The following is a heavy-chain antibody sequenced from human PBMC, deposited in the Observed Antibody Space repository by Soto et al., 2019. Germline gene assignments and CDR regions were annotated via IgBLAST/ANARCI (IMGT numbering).Heavy chain of an antibody. J-gene: IGHJ6*02. V-gene: IGHV6-1*01. Sequence: PSQTLSLTCAISGDTVSSNSAAWHCIRQSPSRGLEWLGRTYYRSKWYNDYAVSVKSRITINPDTSKNQFSLQLNSVTPEDTAVYYCARDRGSSRPPGMDVWGQGTTVTVSS. D-gene: IGHD6-13*01. CDR1: GDTVSSNSAA. CDR2: TYYRSKWYN. CDR3: ARDRGSSRPPGMDV.